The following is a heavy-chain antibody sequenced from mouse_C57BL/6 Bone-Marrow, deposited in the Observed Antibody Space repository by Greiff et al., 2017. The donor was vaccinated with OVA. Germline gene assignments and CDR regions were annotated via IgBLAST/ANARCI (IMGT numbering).Heavy chain of an antibody. CDR3: ARHRCYHDSFYYYAMDY. CDR2: ISSGGSYT. D-gene: IGHD2-4*01. V-gene: IGHV5-6*01. Sequence: EVKVVESGGDLVKPGGSLKLSCAASGFTFSSSGMYWVRQTPDKRLEWVATISSGGSYTYYPASVKGRFPISRDNAKNTLYLQMSSLKSEDTAMYYCARHRCYHDSFYYYAMDYWGQGTSVTVSS. CDR1: GFTFSSSG. J-gene: IGHJ4*01.